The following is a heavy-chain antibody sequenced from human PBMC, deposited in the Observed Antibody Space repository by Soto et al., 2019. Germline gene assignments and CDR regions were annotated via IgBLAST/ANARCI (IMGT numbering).Heavy chain of an antibody. CDR2: IGTSDIYI. V-gene: IGHV3-21*01. Sequence: EVQVVESGGGLVKPGGSLRLSCAGSGFTFRTYSMHWVRQAPGKGLEWVSSIGTSDIYIYYADSVKGRFTVSRDNGKNSLYLQMDSLRAEDTAVYYCARGYRGLPSQCDVNDAFDIWGQGTMVTVSS. CDR1: GFTFRTYS. CDR3: ARGYRGLPSQCDVNDAFDI. J-gene: IGHJ3*02. D-gene: IGHD3-10*01.